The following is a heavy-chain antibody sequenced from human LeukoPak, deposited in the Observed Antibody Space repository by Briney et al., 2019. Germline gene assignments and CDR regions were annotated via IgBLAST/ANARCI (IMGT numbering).Heavy chain of an antibody. J-gene: IGHJ4*02. V-gene: IGHV3-74*01. CDR2: INSDGSST. CDR1: GFTFSSYW. Sequence: QPGGSLRLSCAASGFTFSSYWMHWVRQAPGKGLVWVSRINSDGSSTSYADSVKGRFTISRDNAENTLYLQMNSLRAEDTAVYYCARDSSSREYYFDYWGQGTLVTVPS. D-gene: IGHD6-6*01. CDR3: ARDSSSREYYFDY.